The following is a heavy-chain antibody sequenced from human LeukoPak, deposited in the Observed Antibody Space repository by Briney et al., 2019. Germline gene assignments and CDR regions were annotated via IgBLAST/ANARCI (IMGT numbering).Heavy chain of an antibody. CDR1: GGSISSYY. V-gene: IGHV4-4*07. J-gene: IGHJ4*02. Sequence: SETLSLTCTVSGGSISSYYWSWLRQPAGKGLEWIGRIYTSGSTNYNPSLKSRVTMSVDTSKNQFSLQLNSVTPEDTAVYYCARVSSAWYWESFDYWGQGTLVTVSS. CDR2: IYTSGST. D-gene: IGHD6-19*01. CDR3: ARVSSAWYWESFDY.